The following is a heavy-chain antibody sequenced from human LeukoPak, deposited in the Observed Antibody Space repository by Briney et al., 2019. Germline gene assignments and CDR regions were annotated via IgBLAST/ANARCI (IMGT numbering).Heavy chain of an antibody. J-gene: IGHJ3*02. Sequence: SETLSLTCTLSTDSIRSSSYYWGWIRQPPGKGLEWIGSIYYSGNTYYNPSLKSRVTISVDTSKNQFSLKLSSVTAADTAVYYCARDGLWIQNAFDIWGQGTMVTVSS. D-gene: IGHD5-18*01. CDR3: ARDGLWIQNAFDI. V-gene: IGHV4-39*07. CDR1: TDSIRSSSYY. CDR2: IYYSGNT.